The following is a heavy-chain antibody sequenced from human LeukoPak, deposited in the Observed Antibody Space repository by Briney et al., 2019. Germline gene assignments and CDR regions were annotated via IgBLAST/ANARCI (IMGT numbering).Heavy chain of an antibody. J-gene: IGHJ3*02. CDR1: GYDFTSYW. Sequence: GEALKISCKGSGYDFTSYWIGWVRPMTGKGREWMGIIYPGDSDTRYSPSFQGQVTISAAKSISTAYLQWDSLKASDTAMYYCARHRDYVPDIWGQGTMVTVSS. CDR2: IYPGDSDT. V-gene: IGHV5-51*01. CDR3: ARHRDYVPDI. D-gene: IGHD3-16*01.